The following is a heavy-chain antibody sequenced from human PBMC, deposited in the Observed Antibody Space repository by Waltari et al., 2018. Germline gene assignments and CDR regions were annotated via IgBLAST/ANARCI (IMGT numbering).Heavy chain of an antibody. CDR2: IKHSGIT. J-gene: IGHJ3*02. Sequence: QVQLQQWGAGLLKPSETLSLTCAVYGGSFSGYYWSWIRQPPGKGLEWIGEIKHSGITNYNPSLKRRVSISVDTSNNHFSLKLKSVTAADTAVYFCARERLGAHAFDIWGQGTMVTVSS. CDR1: GGSFSGYY. D-gene: IGHD6-25*01. V-gene: IGHV4-34*01. CDR3: ARERLGAHAFDI.